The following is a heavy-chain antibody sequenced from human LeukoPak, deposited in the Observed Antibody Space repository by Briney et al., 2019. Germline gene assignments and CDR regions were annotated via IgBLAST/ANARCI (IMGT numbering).Heavy chain of an antibody. CDR3: ATGLWFGEPRGY. J-gene: IGHJ4*02. CDR2: FDPEDGET. CDR1: GYTLTELS. V-gene: IGHV1-24*01. D-gene: IGHD3-10*01. Sequence: GASVKVSCKVSGYTLTELSMHWVRQAPGKGLEWMGGFDPEDGETIYAQKFQGRVTMTEDTSTDTAYMELSSLRSEDTAVYYCATGLWFGEPRGYWGQGTLVTVSS.